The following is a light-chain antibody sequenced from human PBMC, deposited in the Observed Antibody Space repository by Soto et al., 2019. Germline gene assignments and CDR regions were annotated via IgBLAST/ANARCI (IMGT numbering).Light chain of an antibody. CDR1: SGSIANNY. J-gene: IGLJ2*01. CDR3: QSYDSNVEV. Sequence: NFMLTQPHSVSEAPGKTLSISCTRSSGSIANNYVQWYKQRPGSAPTTVIYENNQRLSGVPDSFSGSTDGSSNSASLTISGLQTEDEADYYCQSYDSNVEVVGGGTQLTGL. V-gene: IGLV6-57*04. CDR2: ENN.